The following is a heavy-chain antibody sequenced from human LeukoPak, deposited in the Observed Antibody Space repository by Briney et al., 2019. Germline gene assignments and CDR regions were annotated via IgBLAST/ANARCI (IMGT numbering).Heavy chain of an antibody. Sequence: SETLSLTCTVSGGSISSSSYYWGWIRQPPGKGLEWIGSIYYSGSTYYNPSLKSRVTISVDTSKNQFSLKLSSVTAADTAVYYCARRITMVRGVKYYYYMDVWGKGTTVTVSS. CDR1: GGSISSSSYY. D-gene: IGHD3-10*01. V-gene: IGHV4-39*01. CDR3: ARRITMVRGVKYYYYMDV. J-gene: IGHJ6*03. CDR2: IYYSGST.